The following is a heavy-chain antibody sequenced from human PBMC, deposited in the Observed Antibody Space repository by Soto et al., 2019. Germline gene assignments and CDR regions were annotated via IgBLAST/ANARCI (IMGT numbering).Heavy chain of an antibody. CDR2: IDIVGGT. J-gene: IGHJ4*02. CDR3: VSDLNQ. CDR1: GFTVSTNY. Sequence: EAQLVETGGGLIQPGGSLRLSCAASGFTVSTNYMSWVRQTPGKGLECVSLIDIVGGTYYADSVKGRFTVSRDSSKNTMYLQMNSRRAEDAAVYYCVSDLNQWGQGTLVTVSS. V-gene: IGHV3-53*02.